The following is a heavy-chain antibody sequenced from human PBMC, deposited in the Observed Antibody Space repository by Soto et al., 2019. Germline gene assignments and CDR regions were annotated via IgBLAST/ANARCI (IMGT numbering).Heavy chain of an antibody. CDR1: GFTFSSYE. CDR3: ARQDIVLMVYAHIGPPHGYGMDV. D-gene: IGHD2-8*01. J-gene: IGHJ6*02. V-gene: IGHV3-48*03. Sequence: EVQLVESGGGLVQPGGSLRLSCAASGFTFSSYEMNWVRQAPGKGLEWVSYISSSGSTIYYADSVKGRFTISRDNAKNSLYLQMNSPRAEDTAVYYCARQDIVLMVYAHIGPPHGYGMDVWGQGTTVTVSS. CDR2: ISSSGSTI.